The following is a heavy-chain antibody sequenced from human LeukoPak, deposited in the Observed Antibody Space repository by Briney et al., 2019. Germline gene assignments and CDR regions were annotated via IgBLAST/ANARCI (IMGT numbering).Heavy chain of an antibody. Sequence: ASVKVSCKASGYTFTGYYMHWVRQAPGQGLEWMGIINPSGGSTSYAQKFQGRVTMTRDTSTSTVYMELSSLRSEDTAVYYCARGGLRFGELLRETQNYWGQGTLVTVSS. CDR1: GYTFTGYY. J-gene: IGHJ4*02. CDR2: INPSGGST. D-gene: IGHD3-10*01. CDR3: ARGGLRFGELLRETQNY. V-gene: IGHV1-46*01.